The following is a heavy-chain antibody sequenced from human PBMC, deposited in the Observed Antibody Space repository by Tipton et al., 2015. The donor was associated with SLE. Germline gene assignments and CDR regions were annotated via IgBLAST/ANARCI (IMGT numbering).Heavy chain of an antibody. CDR1: GFTFRNFA. J-gene: IGHJ6*04. Sequence: RSLRLSCVGSGFTFRNFAMHWVRQAPGKGLEWVAFISYDGSLKSYADSVRGRFTISRDQSEGTLYLQLDSLRREDTAMYYCARGTIVFGDVWGKGTTVTVSS. D-gene: IGHD3-9*01. CDR3: ARGTIVFGDV. V-gene: IGHV3-30*19. CDR2: ISYDGSLK.